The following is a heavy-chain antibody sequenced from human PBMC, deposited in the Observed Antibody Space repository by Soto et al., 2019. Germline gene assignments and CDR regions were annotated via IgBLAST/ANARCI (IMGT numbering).Heavy chain of an antibody. J-gene: IGHJ3*02. V-gene: IGHV4-31*03. CDR2: IYYSGST. CDR1: GGSISSGGYY. D-gene: IGHD3-16*02. Sequence: PSESLSLTGTVSGGSISSGGYYWSWILQHPGKGLEWIGYIYYSGSTYYNPSLKSRVTISVDTSKDQFSLKLSSVTAADTAVYYCARRIMITFGGVIGEHAFDIWGQGTMVTVSS. CDR3: ARRIMITFGGVIGEHAFDI.